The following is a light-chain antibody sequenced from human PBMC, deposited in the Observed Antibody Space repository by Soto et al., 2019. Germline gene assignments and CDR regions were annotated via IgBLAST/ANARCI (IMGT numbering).Light chain of an antibody. Sequence: QSALTQPASVSGSPGQSITISCTGTSSDVGGYNYVSWYQHHPGKAPKLMIYDVNNRPSGVSNRFSGSKSGNTASLTISGLQAEDEAHYFCSSYTSSITMIFGGGTKLTVL. CDR1: SSDVGGYNY. J-gene: IGLJ2*01. CDR3: SSYTSSITMI. V-gene: IGLV2-14*03. CDR2: DVN.